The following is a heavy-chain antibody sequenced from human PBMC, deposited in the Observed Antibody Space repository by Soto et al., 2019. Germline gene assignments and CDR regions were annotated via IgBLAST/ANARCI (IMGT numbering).Heavy chain of an antibody. J-gene: IGHJ4*02. CDR3: ARTTAVPNTLRSRYFFDY. D-gene: IGHD4-17*01. Sequence: PSETLSLTCSVSRGCVGGKSYYWSLIRQRPGTRLEWIGYVYDSGTTNYNPSIKSRVTISVDLSKNRFYLRLSSVTTADTALYYCARTTAVPNTLRSRYFFDYWGQGTLVTVSS. CDR2: VYDSGTT. CDR1: RGCVGGKSYY. V-gene: IGHV4-61*01.